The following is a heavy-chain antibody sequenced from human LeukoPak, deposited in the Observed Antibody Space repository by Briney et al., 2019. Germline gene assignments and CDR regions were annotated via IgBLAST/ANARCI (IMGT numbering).Heavy chain of an antibody. Sequence: SETLSLTCAVSGGSISSSDWWSWVRQPPGKGLEWIGQIYHSGSTNYNPSLKSRVTIPVDKSKSQFSLRLNSVTAADTAVYYCARDAPHYYGSGVSCMDVWGQGTTVTVSS. CDR2: IYHSGST. J-gene: IGHJ6*02. CDR1: GGSISSSDW. D-gene: IGHD3-10*01. V-gene: IGHV4-4*02. CDR3: ARDAPHYYGSGVSCMDV.